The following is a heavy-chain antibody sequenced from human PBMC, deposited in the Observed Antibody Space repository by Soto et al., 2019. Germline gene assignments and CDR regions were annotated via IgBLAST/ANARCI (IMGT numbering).Heavy chain of an antibody. D-gene: IGHD6-25*01. CDR1: GGSVSSGSYY. J-gene: IGHJ6*02. CDR2: IYYSGST. V-gene: IGHV4-61*01. Sequence: SETLSLTCTVSGGSVSSGSYYWSWIRQPPGKGLEWIGYIYYSGSTNYNPSLKSRVTISVDTSKNQFSLKLSSVTAADTAVYYCARDGSIAACKGYYGMEVWGQGTTVTVSS. CDR3: ARDGSIAACKGYYGMEV.